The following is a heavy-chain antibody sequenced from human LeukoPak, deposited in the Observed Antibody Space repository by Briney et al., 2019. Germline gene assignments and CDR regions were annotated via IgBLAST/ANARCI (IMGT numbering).Heavy chain of an antibody. CDR2: IYHSGST. D-gene: IGHD3-3*01. V-gene: IGHV4-4*02. CDR3: ARDNRFGVVMTDYYGLDV. J-gene: IGHJ6*02. CDR1: GVSISSSNW. Sequence: PSGTLSLTCAVSGVSISSSNWWSWVRQPPGKGLEWIGEIYHSGSTNYNPSLKSRVTISVDKSKNQFSLKLSSVTAADTAVYYCARDNRFGVVMTDYYGLDVWGQGTTVTVSS.